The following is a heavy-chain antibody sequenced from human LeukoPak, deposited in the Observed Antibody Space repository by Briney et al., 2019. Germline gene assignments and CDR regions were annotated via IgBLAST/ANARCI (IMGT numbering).Heavy chain of an antibody. V-gene: IGHV3-7*05. CDR1: GFTFSSYW. Sequence: PGGSLRLSCAASGFTFSSYWMNWARQAPGKGLEWVAKIKQDESEKYYVDSVKGRFTISRDNAKNSLYLQMNSLRAEDTAVYYCARDKMLLSRTIDYWGQGTLVTVSS. J-gene: IGHJ4*02. CDR2: IKQDESEK. D-gene: IGHD1-14*01. CDR3: ARDKMLLSRTIDY.